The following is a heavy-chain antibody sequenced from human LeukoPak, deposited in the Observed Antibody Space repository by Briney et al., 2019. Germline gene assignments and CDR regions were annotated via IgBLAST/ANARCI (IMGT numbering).Heavy chain of an antibody. Sequence: SETLSLTCTVSGGSVSSGSYYWSWIRQPPGKGLEWIGYIYYSGSTNYNPSLKSRVTISVDTSKNQFSLKLSAVTPADTAVYYRARGFDPRGQGNPGTVSP. V-gene: IGHV4-61*01. CDR3: ARGFDP. CDR2: IYYSGST. CDR1: GGSVSSGSYY. J-gene: IGHJ5*02.